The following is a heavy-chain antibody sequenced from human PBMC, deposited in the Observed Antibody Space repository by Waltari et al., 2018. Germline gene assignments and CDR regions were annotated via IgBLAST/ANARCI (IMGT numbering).Heavy chain of an antibody. D-gene: IGHD3-22*01. CDR1: GGTFSSYA. V-gene: IGHV1-69*14. CDR2: IIPIFGTA. Sequence: QVQLVQSGAEVKKPGSSVKVSCKASGGTFSSYATSWVRQAPGQGLEWMGGIIPIFGTANYAQKFQGRVTITADKSTSTAYMELSSLRSEDTAVYYCAPDRAYYYDSSGFYPTWGQGTLVTVSS. J-gene: IGHJ5*02. CDR3: APDRAYYYDSSGFYPT.